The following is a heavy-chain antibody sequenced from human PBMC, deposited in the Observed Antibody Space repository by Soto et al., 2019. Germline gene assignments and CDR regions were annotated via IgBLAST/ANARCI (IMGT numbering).Heavy chain of an antibody. Sequence: QVQLQESGPGLVKPSQTLSLTCTVSGGSISSGGYYWSWIRQHPGKGLEWIGYIYYSGSTYYNPSLKGRVXISRDXXKNQFSLKLSSVTAADTAVYYCARDRQPLLYGMDVWGQGTTVTVSS. CDR1: GGSISSGGYY. V-gene: IGHV4-31*03. CDR2: IYYSGST. J-gene: IGHJ6*02. CDR3: ARDRQPLLYGMDV.